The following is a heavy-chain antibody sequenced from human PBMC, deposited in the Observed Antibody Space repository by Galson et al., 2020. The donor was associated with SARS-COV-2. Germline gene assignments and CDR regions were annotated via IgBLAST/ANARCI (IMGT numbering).Heavy chain of an antibody. V-gene: IGHV3-9*01. Sequence: SLKISCAASGFTFDDYAMHWVRQAPGKGLEWVSGVSWNSGSIGDADSVKGRFTISRDNAKNSLYLQMNSLRAEDTALYYCAKVSGVTPGRNDYGDYAFDYWGQGTLVTVSS. CDR1: GFTFDDYA. J-gene: IGHJ4*02. CDR3: AKVSGVTPGRNDYGDYAFDY. D-gene: IGHD4-17*01. CDR2: VSWNSGSI.